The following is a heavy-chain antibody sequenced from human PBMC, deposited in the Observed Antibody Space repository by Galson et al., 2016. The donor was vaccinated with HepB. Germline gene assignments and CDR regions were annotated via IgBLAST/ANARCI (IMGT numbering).Heavy chain of an antibody. CDR2: ISYDGNNK. Sequence: SLRLSCAASGFTFSSYGIHWVRQAPGKGLEWVAVISYDGNNKYYADSVKGRFTISRDNSRNTLYLQMESVRAEDMAVYYCAKDRDYSSNWYDGGYYYGMDVWGRGTSVTV. CDR3: AKDRDYSSNWYDGGYYYGMDV. CDR1: GFTFSSYG. D-gene: IGHD6-13*01. V-gene: IGHV3-30*18. J-gene: IGHJ6*02.